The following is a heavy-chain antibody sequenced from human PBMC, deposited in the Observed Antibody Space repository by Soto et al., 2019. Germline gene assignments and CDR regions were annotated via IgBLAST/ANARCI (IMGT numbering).Heavy chain of an antibody. CDR3: ARGPYGITMSVPLFDY. CDR2: IYYSGST. D-gene: IGHD3-10*02. J-gene: IGHJ4*02. CDR1: GGSVSSGSYY. V-gene: IGHV4-61*01. Sequence: LSLTCTVSGGSVSSGSYYWSWIRQPPGKGLEWIGYIYYSGSTNYNPSLKSRATISVDTSKNQFSLKLSSVTAADTAVYYCARGPYGITMSVPLFDYWGQGTLVTVSS.